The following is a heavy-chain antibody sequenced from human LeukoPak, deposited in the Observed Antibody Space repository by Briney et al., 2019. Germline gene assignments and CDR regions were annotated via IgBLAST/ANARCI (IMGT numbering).Heavy chain of an antibody. Sequence: GGSLRLSCAASGFTFSTYYMNWVRQAPGKGLEWVSFITGSSSYIYYTDSVKGRFTISRDNAKNSLFLQMNSLRDEDTAVYYCASGFSRAPYFDCWGQGTLVTVSS. CDR1: GFTFSTYY. V-gene: IGHV3-21*01. CDR3: ASGFSRAPYFDC. CDR2: ITGSSSYI. J-gene: IGHJ4*02. D-gene: IGHD5-12*01.